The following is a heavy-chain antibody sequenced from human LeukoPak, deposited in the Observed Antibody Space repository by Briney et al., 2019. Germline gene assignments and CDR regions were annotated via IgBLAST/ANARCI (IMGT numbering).Heavy chain of an antibody. CDR3: ARDGPEKGSDY. Sequence: SVKVSCKASGGTFSSYAIGWVRQAPGQGLEWMGRIIPILGIANYAQKFQGRVTITADKSTSTAYMELSSLRSEDTAVYYCARDGPEKGSDYWGQGTLVTVSS. J-gene: IGHJ4*02. CDR1: GGTFSSYA. CDR2: IIPILGIA. V-gene: IGHV1-69*04.